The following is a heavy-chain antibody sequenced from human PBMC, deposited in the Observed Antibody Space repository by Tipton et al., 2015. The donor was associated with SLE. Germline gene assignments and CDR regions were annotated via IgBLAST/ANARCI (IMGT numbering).Heavy chain of an antibody. CDR2: IYYSGSP. V-gene: IGHV4-59*12. J-gene: IGHJ4*02. Sequence: TLSLTCTVSGGSISSYYWSWIRQPPGKGLEWIGIIYYSGSPNYNPSLKGRVTISVDTSKNQFSLRLSSVTAADTAVYYCARGGYSYGDWDYWGQGTLVTVSS. D-gene: IGHD5-18*01. CDR1: GGSISSYY. CDR3: ARGGYSYGDWDY.